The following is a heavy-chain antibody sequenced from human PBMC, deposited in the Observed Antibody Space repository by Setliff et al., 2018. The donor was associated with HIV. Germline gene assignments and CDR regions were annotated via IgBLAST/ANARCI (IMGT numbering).Heavy chain of an antibody. CDR2: MDSSGNT. CDR1: GGSFSGYY. CDR3: VRQGHWYIPWYFDY. D-gene: IGHD1-20*01. J-gene: IGHJ4*02. Sequence: SETLSLTCAVYGGSFSGYYWSWIRQPPGKGLEWIGSMDSSGNTYYSPSLRSRVTLSLDTSKNHISLHLSSVTAADTAVYYCVRQGHWYIPWYFDYWGQGALVTVSS. V-gene: IGHV4-34*01.